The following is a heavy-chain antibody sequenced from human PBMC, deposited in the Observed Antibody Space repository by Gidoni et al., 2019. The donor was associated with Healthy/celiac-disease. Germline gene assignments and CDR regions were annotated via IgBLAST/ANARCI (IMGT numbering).Heavy chain of an antibody. Sequence: EVQLVESGRGLVQPGGSLRLSCASSGFPFSSSDINWVRQATGKGLEWVSAIGTAGDTYYPGAVKGRVTISRENAKNSLYLQMNSRRAGDTAVYYCARGRGYCSSTSCLINDAFDIWGQGTMVTVSS. CDR1: GFPFSSSD. D-gene: IGHD2-2*01. V-gene: IGHV3-13*01. CDR3: ARGRGYCSSTSCLINDAFDI. J-gene: IGHJ3*02. CDR2: IGTAGDT.